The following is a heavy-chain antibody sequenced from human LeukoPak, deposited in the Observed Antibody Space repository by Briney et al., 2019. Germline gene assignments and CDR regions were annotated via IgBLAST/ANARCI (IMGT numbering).Heavy chain of an antibody. J-gene: IGHJ6*03. CDR3: ARTLTVANYNYYYYMDV. CDR1: GYTFTSYY. D-gene: IGHD4-23*01. CDR2: INPNSGGT. Sequence: ASVKVSCKASGYTFTSYYMHWVRQAPGQGLEWMGWINPNSGGTNYAQKFQGRVTMTRDTSISTAYMELSRLRSDDTAVYYCARTLTVANYNYYYYMDVWGKGTTVTISS. V-gene: IGHV1-2*02.